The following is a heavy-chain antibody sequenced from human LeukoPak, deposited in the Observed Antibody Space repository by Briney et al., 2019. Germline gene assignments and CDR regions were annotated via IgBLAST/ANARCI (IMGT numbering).Heavy chain of an antibody. J-gene: IGHJ6*03. D-gene: IGHD2-21*01. CDR3: ARTEKVYCGGVCDNYYMDV. CDR2: ISGYNGDT. V-gene: IGHV1-18*01. CDR1: GYTFSSYG. Sequence: GASVKVSCKASGYTFSSYGISWVRQAPGQGLEWMAWISGYNGDTKYAKKFQDTVSLTTDTFTSTAYMELRSLRTDDTAVYYCARTEKVYCGGVCDNYYMDVWGKGTTVTVSS.